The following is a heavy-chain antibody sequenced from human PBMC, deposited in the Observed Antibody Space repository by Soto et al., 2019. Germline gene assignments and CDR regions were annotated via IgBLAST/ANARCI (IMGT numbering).Heavy chain of an antibody. J-gene: IGHJ3*02. CDR1: GYGFTSYW. D-gene: IGHD3-16*01. CDR2: IYPGDSDT. Sequence: GESLKISCKGSGYGFTSYWIGWLRQMPGKGLEWMGIIYPGDSDTRYSPSFQGQVTISADKSISTAYLQWSSLKASDTAMYYCASPIMITFGGVGTYYDAFDIWGQGTMVTVSS. CDR3: ASPIMITFGGVGTYYDAFDI. V-gene: IGHV5-51*01.